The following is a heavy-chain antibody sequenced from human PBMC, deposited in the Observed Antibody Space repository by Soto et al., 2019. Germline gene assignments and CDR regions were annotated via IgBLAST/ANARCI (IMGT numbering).Heavy chain of an antibody. D-gene: IGHD3-9*01. J-gene: IGHJ4*02. CDR1: SGSINSHY. CDR2: IPHSGNT. CDR3: ATYDFLPGHHDYFDS. V-gene: IGHV4-59*11. Sequence: QVQLQESGPRLVKPSETLSLTCSVSSGSINSHYWSWIRQPPGRGLEWIGYIPHSGNTNYNPSLRGRVTMSVDTSKNQFSLRLNSVTAADTAVYYCATYDFLPGHHDYFDSWGQGLLVTVSA.